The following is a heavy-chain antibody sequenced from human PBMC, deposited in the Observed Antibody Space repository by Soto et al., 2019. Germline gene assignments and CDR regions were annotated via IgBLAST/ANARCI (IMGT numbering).Heavy chain of an antibody. J-gene: IGHJ4*02. CDR1: GGTFSRSA. V-gene: IGHV1-69*01. CDR3: AKFAESSGYFDY. CDR2: IIPFFGTP. D-gene: IGHD6-19*01. Sequence: QVQLEQSGAEVRKPGSSVKVSCKASGGTFSRSAISWVRQAPGQGLEWMGGIIPFFGTPNYAQKFHGRVTITADEPTGTAYMELSSLTSEDTAIYYCAKFAESSGYFDYWGQGALITVSS.